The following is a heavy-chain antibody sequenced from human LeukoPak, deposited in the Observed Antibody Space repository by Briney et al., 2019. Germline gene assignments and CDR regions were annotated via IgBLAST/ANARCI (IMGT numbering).Heavy chain of an antibody. Sequence: GGSLRLSCAASGLTFSSYSMNWVRQAPGKGLEWVSSISSSSSYIYYADSVKGRFTISRDNAKNSLYLQMNSLRAEDTAVYYCARAQMGWFDPWGQGTLVTVSS. CDR2: ISSSSSYI. CDR3: ARAQMGWFDP. D-gene: IGHD5-24*01. J-gene: IGHJ5*02. V-gene: IGHV3-21*01. CDR1: GLTFSSYS.